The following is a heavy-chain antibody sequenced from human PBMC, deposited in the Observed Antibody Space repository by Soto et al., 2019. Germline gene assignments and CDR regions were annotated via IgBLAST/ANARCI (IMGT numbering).Heavy chain of an antibody. CDR2: ITPNSGAT. V-gene: IGHV1-2*02. Sequence: ASVKVSCKASGYTFIDRYIHWVRQAPGQGLEWMGWITPNSGATKYAQKFQGRVTMTRDASINTAYVDVTGLTFDDTAVYFCARAVGRRGLNDEFDVWGQGTLVPVSS. CDR3: ARAVGRRGLNDEFDV. J-gene: IGHJ3*01. D-gene: IGHD3-22*01. CDR1: GYTFIDRY.